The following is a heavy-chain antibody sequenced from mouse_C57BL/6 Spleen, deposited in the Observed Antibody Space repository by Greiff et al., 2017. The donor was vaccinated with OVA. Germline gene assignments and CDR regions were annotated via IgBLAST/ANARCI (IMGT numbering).Heavy chain of an antibody. CDR3: ASSHYYGSSSWFAY. J-gene: IGHJ3*01. CDR2: INPSTGGT. V-gene: IGHV1-42*01. CDR1: GYSFTGYY. Sequence: EVKLQESGPELVKPGASVKISCKASGYSFTGYYMNWVKQSPEKSLEWIGEINPSTGGTTYNQKFKAKATLTVDKSSSTAYMQLKSLTSEDSAVYYCASSHYYGSSSWFAYWGQGTLVTVSA. D-gene: IGHD1-1*01.